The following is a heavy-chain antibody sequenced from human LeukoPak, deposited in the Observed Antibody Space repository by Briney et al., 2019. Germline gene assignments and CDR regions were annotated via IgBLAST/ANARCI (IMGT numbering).Heavy chain of an antibody. CDR2: INHSGST. CDR1: GGSFSGYY. Sequence: SETLSLTCAVYGGSFSGYYWSWIRQPPGKGLEWIGEINHSGSTYYNPSLKSRVTISVDTSKNQFSLKLSSVTAADTAVYYCARDQIVANFDYWGQGTLVTVSS. D-gene: IGHD5-12*01. J-gene: IGHJ4*02. V-gene: IGHV4-34*01. CDR3: ARDQIVANFDY.